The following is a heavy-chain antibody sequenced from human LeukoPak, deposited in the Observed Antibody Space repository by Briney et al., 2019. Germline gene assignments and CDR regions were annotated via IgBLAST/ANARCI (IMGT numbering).Heavy chain of an antibody. J-gene: IGHJ4*02. CDR1: GFTFSSYS. CDR3: AKDLAYLSGFDY. Sequence: GGSLRLSCAASGFTFSSYSMNWVRQAPGKGLEWVSYISSSSSTIYYADSVKGRFTISRDNSKNTLYLQMNSLRAEDTAVYYCAKDLAYLSGFDYWGQGTLVTVSS. CDR2: ISSSSSTI. V-gene: IGHV3-48*01.